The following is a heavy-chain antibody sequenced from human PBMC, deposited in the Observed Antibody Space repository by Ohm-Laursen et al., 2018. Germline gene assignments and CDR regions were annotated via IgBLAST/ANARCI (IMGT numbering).Heavy chain of an antibody. Sequence: SLRLSCAASGFTFDDYAMHWVRQAPGKGLEWVSGISWNSGSIGYADSVQGRFTISRDNAKNSLYLQMNSLRAGDTALYYCARLMGSGRWYWFDHWGQGTLVTVSS. CDR2: ISWNSGSI. CDR1: GFTFDDYA. CDR3: ARLMGSGRWYWFDH. J-gene: IGHJ5*02. D-gene: IGHD2-15*01. V-gene: IGHV3-9*01.